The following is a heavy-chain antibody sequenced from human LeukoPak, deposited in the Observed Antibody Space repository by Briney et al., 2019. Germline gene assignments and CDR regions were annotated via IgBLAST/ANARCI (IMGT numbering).Heavy chain of an antibody. CDR1: GFTFSDYY. D-gene: IGHD6-13*01. V-gene: IGHV3-11*01. CDR2: ISNSGSTI. Sequence: PGGSLRLSCAASGFTFSDYYMSWLRQAPGKGLEWVSYISNSGSTIYYADSVKGRFTISRDNAKNSLYLQMNSLRAEDTAVYYCARDLGILQRNMDVWGKGTTVTISS. CDR3: ARDLGILQRNMDV. J-gene: IGHJ6*03.